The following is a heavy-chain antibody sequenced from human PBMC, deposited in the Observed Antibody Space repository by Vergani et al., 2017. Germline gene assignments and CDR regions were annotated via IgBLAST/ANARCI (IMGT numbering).Heavy chain of an antibody. CDR3: AKVERGYSGYELYYYYGMDV. CDR1: GFTFSSYA. J-gene: IGHJ6*02. D-gene: IGHD5-12*01. Sequence: VQLVESGGGLVQPGGSLRLSCAASGFTFSSYAMSWVRQAPGKGLEWVSAISGSGGSTYYADSVKGRFTISRDNSKNTLYLQMNSLRAEDTAVYYCAKVERGYSGYELYYYYGMDVWGQGTTVTVSS. V-gene: IGHV3-23*04. CDR2: ISGSGGST.